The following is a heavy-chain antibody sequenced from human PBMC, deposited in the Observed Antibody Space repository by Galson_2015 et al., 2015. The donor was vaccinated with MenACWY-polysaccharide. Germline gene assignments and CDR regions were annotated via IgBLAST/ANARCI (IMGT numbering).Heavy chain of an antibody. CDR2: TSPTGSTI. Sequence: SLRLSCAASGFTFRSYEMNWVRQAPGKGLEWVSYTSPTGSTIYYADSVKGRFTISRDNARSSLYLQMNSLRAEDTAVYYCARDRGRSGYYYGLDVWGQGTTVTVSS. D-gene: IGHD1-26*01. J-gene: IGHJ6*02. CDR3: ARDRGRSGYYYGLDV. V-gene: IGHV3-48*03. CDR1: GFTFRSYE.